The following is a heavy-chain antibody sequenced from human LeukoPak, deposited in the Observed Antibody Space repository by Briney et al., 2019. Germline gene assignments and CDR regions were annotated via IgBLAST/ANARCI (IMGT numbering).Heavy chain of an antibody. Sequence: PSETLSLTCTVSGGSISSYYWSWIRQPPGKGLEWIGYIYYSGSTNYNPSLKSRVTISVETSKDQFSLKLSSVTAADTAVYYCAGDGGYTHFDYWGQGTLVTVSS. J-gene: IGHJ4*02. CDR2: IYYSGST. CDR3: AGDGGYTHFDY. D-gene: IGHD1-1*01. CDR1: GGSISSYY. V-gene: IGHV4-59*01.